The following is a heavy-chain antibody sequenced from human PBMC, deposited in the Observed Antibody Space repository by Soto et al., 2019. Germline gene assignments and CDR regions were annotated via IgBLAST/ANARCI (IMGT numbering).Heavy chain of an antibody. CDR3: ARHRARYVDWITYYYYGMDV. V-gene: IGHV5-51*01. CDR1: GYSFTSYW. J-gene: IGHJ6*04. Sequence: GESLKISCKGSGYSFTSYWIGWVRQMPGKGLEWMGIIYPGDSDTRYSPSFQGQATISADKSISTAYLQWSSLKASDTAMYYCARHRARYVDWITYYYYGMDVWGKGTTVTVDS. D-gene: IGHD3-9*01. CDR2: IYPGDSDT.